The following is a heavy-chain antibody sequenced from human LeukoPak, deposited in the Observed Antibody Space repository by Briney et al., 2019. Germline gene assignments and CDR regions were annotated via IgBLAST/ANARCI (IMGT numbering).Heavy chain of an antibody. CDR3: AKDKGKQLQEYYYMDV. Sequence: PGGSLRLSCAASGFTFSSYGMHWVRQAPGKGLEWVAFIRYDGSNKYYADSVKGRFTISRDNSKNTLYLQMNSLRAEDTAVYYCAKDKGKQLQEYYYMDVWGKGTTVTISS. V-gene: IGHV3-30*02. CDR1: GFTFSSYG. J-gene: IGHJ6*03. CDR2: IRYDGSNK. D-gene: IGHD6-13*01.